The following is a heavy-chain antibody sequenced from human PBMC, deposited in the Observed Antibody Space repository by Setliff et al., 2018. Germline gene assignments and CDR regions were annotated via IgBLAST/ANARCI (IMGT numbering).Heavy chain of an antibody. CDR1: GFTFSRYA. D-gene: IGHD6-13*01. CDR3: ASDPSYASSLYYYLEV. CDR2: ISASSANI. J-gene: IGHJ6*03. Sequence: GGSLRLSCAASGFTFSRYAMNWVRQTPGKGLEWVSYISASSANIQYADSVRGRFTVSRDNARNSLYLQMNSLIGDDAAVYYCASDPSYASSLYYYLEVWGKGTTVTVSS. V-gene: IGHV3-48*01.